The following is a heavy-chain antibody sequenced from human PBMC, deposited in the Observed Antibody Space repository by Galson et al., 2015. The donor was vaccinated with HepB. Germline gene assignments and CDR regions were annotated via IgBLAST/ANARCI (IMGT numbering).Heavy chain of an antibody. Sequence: SLRLSCAASGFSFSTYGMAWVRQAPGTGLEWISSIRDNGQATHYADSVKGRFTISRDNSNNMMYLQLNSLTVGDTALYYCTTQLRDHAYWSQGALVTVSS. CDR1: GFSFSTYG. D-gene: IGHD1-14*01. CDR3: TTQLRDHAY. CDR2: IRDNGQAT. J-gene: IGHJ4*02. V-gene: IGHV3-23*01.